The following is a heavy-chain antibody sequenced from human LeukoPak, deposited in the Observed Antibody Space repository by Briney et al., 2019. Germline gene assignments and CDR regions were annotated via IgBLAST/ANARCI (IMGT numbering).Heavy chain of an antibody. Sequence: SETLSLTCTVSGDSISGGDCYWSWIRQPPGKGLEWIGYIFSGNTYYNPSFQSRLSLSVDTSKNQFSLRLSSVTAADTALYFCARVHRVAGLDYWGQGTLVTVSS. D-gene: IGHD6-19*01. CDR1: GDSISGGDCY. J-gene: IGHJ4*02. CDR3: ARVHRVAGLDY. CDR2: IFSGNT. V-gene: IGHV4-30-4*01.